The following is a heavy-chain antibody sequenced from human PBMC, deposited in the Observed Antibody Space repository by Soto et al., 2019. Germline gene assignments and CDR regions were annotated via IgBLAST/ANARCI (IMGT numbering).Heavy chain of an antibody. D-gene: IGHD7-27*01. CDR3: ARGPSGDKVDS. J-gene: IGHJ4*02. CDR1: GGSISTVDYW. CDR2: IYDGGRT. Sequence: QVQLQESGPGLVKPSQTLSLTCTVSGGSISTVDYWWSWIRQSPDMGLEWIGHIYDGGRTYNNPSLERRVTMAVATSKSQLSRTLSSVSAADTAVYYCARGPSGDKVDSWGQGTLVTVSS. V-gene: IGHV4-30-4*01.